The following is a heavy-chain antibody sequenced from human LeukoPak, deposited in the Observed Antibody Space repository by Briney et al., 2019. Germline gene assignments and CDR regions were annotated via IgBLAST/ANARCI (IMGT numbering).Heavy chain of an antibody. CDR1: GYTFTSYG. J-gene: IGHJ4*02. Sequence: ASVKVSCKASGYTFTSYGISWVRQAPGQGLEWMVWISAYNGNTNYAQKLQGRVTMTTDTSTSTAYMELRSLRSDDTAVYYCARGGSSGCHGHCPFDYWGQGTLVTVSS. CDR3: ARGGSSGCHGHCPFDY. CDR2: ISAYNGNT. V-gene: IGHV1-18*01. D-gene: IGHD6-19*01.